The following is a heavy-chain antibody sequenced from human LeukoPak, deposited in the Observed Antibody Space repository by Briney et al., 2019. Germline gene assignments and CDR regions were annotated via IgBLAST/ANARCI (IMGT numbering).Heavy chain of an antibody. J-gene: IGHJ4*02. D-gene: IGHD3-10*01. V-gene: IGHV4-39*07. CDR2: VNHSGST. CDR1: GGPISSSSYY. CDR3: ARGSTYYDSGSHYYNY. Sequence: PSETLSLTCTVSGGPISSSSYYWGWIRQPPGKGLEWIGEVNHSGSTNYNPSLKSRVTISVDTSKNQFSLRVNSVTAADTAEYYCARGSTYYDSGSHYYNYWGQGTLVTVSS.